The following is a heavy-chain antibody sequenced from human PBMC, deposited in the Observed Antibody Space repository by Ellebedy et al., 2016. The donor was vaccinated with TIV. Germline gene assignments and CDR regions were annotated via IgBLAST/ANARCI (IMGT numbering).Heavy chain of an antibody. CDR1: GFTFSSYW. V-gene: IGHV3-7*01. CDR2: IKQDGSEK. D-gene: IGHD6-13*01. J-gene: IGHJ2*01. Sequence: GESLKISCAASGFTFSSYWMSWVRQAPGKGLEWVANIKQDGSEKYYVDSVKGRFTISRDNAKNSLYLQMNSLRAEDTAVYYCARETGYSSSWYLPKPISDWYFDLWGRGTLVTVSS. CDR3: ARETGYSSSWYLPKPISDWYFDL.